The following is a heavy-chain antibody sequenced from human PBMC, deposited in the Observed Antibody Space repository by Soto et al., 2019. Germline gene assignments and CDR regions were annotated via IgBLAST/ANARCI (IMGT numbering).Heavy chain of an antibody. CDR2: ITSSSDTI. Sequence: GSLRLSCAASGFTFSSFHMNWVRQAPGRGLEWVAYITSSSDTIYYSDSVKGRFTISRDNAKNSLYLQMNSLRAEDTAVYYCATHPGPQRITIFGVALPWGQGTLVTVSS. D-gene: IGHD3-3*01. J-gene: IGHJ4*02. CDR1: GFTFSSFH. CDR3: ATHPGPQRITIFGVALP. V-gene: IGHV3-48*04.